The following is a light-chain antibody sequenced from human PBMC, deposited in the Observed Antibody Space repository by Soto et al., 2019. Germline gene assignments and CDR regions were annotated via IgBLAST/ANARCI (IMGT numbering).Light chain of an antibody. V-gene: IGKV3-20*01. J-gene: IGKJ1*01. CDR1: QSISRY. CDR2: GAS. Sequence: IVLTQSPGTLSLSPGERTTLSCRASQSISRYLAWYQQKPGQGPRLLIYGASSRATGTPDRFSGSGSGTDFTLTINRLEPEDFALYYCQQYGSSPPTFGQGTMVEIK. CDR3: QQYGSSPPT.